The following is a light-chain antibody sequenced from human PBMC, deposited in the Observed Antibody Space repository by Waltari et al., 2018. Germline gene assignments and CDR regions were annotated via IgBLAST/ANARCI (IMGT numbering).Light chain of an antibody. CDR3: QQRSSLPLYT. Sequence: EVVLTQSPATLSLFPGERAILSCRVSQSVSRSLAWYQQKPGLGPRLRIYDASNRATGIPARFSGSGSGTDFTLTISSLEPEDFAVYYCQQRSSLPLYTFGQGTKLDLK. CDR2: DAS. J-gene: IGKJ2*01. CDR1: QSVSRS. V-gene: IGKV3-11*01.